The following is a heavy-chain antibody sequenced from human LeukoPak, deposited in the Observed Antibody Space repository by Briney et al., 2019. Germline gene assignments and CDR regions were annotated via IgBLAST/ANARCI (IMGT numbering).Heavy chain of an antibody. CDR3: ARGLPTVTTVTTFDY. J-gene: IGHJ4*02. Sequence: GSLRLSCAASGFTVSSNYMSWVRQPPGKGLEWIGEINHSGSTNYNPSLKSRVTISVDTSKNQFSLKLSSVTAADTAVYYCARGLPTVTTVTTFDYWGQGTLVTVSS. D-gene: IGHD4-17*01. CDR2: INHSGST. V-gene: IGHV4-34*01. CDR1: GFTVSSNY.